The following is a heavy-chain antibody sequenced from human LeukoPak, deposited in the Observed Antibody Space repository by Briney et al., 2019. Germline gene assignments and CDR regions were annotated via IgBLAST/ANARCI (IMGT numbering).Heavy chain of an antibody. CDR3: ASSVLLWFGEFSPRFDP. CDR1: GGSISSSSYY. V-gene: IGHV4-39*07. D-gene: IGHD3-10*01. J-gene: IGHJ5*02. Sequence: SETLSLTCTVSGGSISSSSYYWGWIRQPPGKGLEWIGSIYYSGSTYYNPSLKSRVTISVDTSKNQFSLKLSSVTAADTAVYYCASSVLLWFGEFSPRFDPWGQGTLVTVS. CDR2: IYYSGST.